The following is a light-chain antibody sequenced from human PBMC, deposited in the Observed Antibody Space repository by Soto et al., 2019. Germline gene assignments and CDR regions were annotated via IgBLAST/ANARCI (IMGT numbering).Light chain of an antibody. Sequence: ELVVTQSPATLSVSPGERATLSCRTSQSVSSPVAGYQQKPGQAPRLLIHGASTRATAITARFSGSGSGTEFALTIISLQSEDLAVYHCQQYNNWPGWTFGQGNKVEIK. V-gene: IGKV3-15*01. CDR2: GAS. CDR1: QSVSSP. J-gene: IGKJ1*01. CDR3: QQYNNWPGWT.